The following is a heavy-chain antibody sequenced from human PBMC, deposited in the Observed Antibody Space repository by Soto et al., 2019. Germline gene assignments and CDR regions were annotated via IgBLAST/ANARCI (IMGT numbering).Heavy chain of an antibody. D-gene: IGHD3-3*01. CDR2: TSSNGGST. J-gene: IGHJ4*02. V-gene: IGHV3-64D*08. CDR3: VKYYDFWSGLSGYFDY. Sequence: PGGSLRLSCSASGFTFSSYAMHWVRQAPGKGLEYVSATSSNGGSTYYADSVKGRFTISRDNSKNTLYLQMSSLRAEDTAVYYCVKYYDFWSGLSGYFDYWGQGTLVTVSS. CDR1: GFTFSSYA.